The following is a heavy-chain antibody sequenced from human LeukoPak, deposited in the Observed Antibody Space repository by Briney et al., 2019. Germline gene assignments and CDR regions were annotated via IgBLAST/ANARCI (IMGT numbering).Heavy chain of an antibody. V-gene: IGHV4-59*12. CDR2: IYYSGST. D-gene: IGHD3-10*01. CDR1: GGSISSYY. J-gene: IGHJ4*02. CDR3: ARLPDYYSRHGAPG. Sequence: SETLSLTCTVSGGSISSYYWSWIRQPPGKGLEWIGYIYYSGSTNYNPSLKSRVTISVDTSKNQFSLKLSSVTAADTAVYYCARLPDYYSRHGAPGWGQGTLVTVSS.